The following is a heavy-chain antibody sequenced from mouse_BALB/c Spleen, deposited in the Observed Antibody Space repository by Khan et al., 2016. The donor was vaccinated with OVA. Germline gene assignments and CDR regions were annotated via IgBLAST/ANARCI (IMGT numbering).Heavy chain of an antibody. CDR1: GYTFSSYW. V-gene: IGHV1-9*01. J-gene: IGHJ2*01. CDR2: ILPGSGST. Sequence: QVQLKQSGAELMKPGASVKISCKATGYTFSSYWIEWVKQRPGHGLEWIGEILPGSGSTNYNEKFKGKATITADTSSNTAYLKLSSLTSEDTAVYYCARMARKWGQGTTLTVSS. CDR3: ARMARK.